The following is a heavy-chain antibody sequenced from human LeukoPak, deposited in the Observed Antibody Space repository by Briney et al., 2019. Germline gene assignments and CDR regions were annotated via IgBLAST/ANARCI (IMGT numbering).Heavy chain of an antibody. CDR3: SVMAAVTASQDY. V-gene: IGHV3-30*04. Sequence: GGSLRLSCAASGFTFSSYVMHWVRQAPGKGLEWVAVISYDGSNKYYADSAKGRFTISRDNSKNTLYLQLNSLRAEDTAVYYCSVMAAVTASQDYWGQGTLVTVSS. D-gene: IGHD2-21*02. CDR2: ISYDGSNK. CDR1: GFTFSSYV. J-gene: IGHJ4*02.